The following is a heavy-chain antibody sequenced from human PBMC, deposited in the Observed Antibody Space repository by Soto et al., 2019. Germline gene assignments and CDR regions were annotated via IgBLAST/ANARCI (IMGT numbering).Heavy chain of an antibody. V-gene: IGHV3-21*01. Sequence: PGWSLRLSCAASVFTFISYSMNWVRQAPGKGLEWVSSISSSSSYIYYADSVKGRFTISRDNAKNSLYLQMNSLRAEDTAVYYCASDYCSSTSCHLQYYFDYWGQGTLVTVSS. D-gene: IGHD2-2*01. CDR3: ASDYCSSTSCHLQYYFDY. J-gene: IGHJ4*02. CDR2: ISSSSSYI. CDR1: VFTFISYS.